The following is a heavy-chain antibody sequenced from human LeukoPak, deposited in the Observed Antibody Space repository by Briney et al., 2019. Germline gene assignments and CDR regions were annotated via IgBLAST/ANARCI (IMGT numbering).Heavy chain of an antibody. V-gene: IGHV1-18*01. Sequence: ASVKVTCKASGYTFTSYGINWVRQAPGQGLEWMGWISTYNGNTNDAQKFQGRVTMTTDTSTSTVYLELRSLRSDDTAVYYCASQSPACDYWGQGTQVTVSS. CDR3: ASQSPACDY. J-gene: IGHJ4*02. CDR2: ISTYNGNT. CDR1: GYTFTSYG.